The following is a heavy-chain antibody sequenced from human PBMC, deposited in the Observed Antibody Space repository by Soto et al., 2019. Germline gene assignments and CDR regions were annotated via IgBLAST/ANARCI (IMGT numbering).Heavy chain of an antibody. J-gene: IGHJ6*02. CDR1: GFTFISYA. Sequence: GGSLRLSCAASGFTFISYAMSWVRQAPGKGLEWVSAISGSGGSTYYADSVKGRFTISRDNSKNTLYLQMNSLRAEDTAVYYCAKWGSEYQLLYVYGDYYYGMDVWGQGTTVTVSS. V-gene: IGHV3-23*01. CDR2: ISGSGGST. D-gene: IGHD2-2*02. CDR3: AKWGSEYQLLYVYGDYYYGMDV.